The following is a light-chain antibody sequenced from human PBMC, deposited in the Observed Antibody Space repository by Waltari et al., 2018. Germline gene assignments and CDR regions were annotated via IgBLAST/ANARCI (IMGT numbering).Light chain of an antibody. J-gene: IGKJ4*01. V-gene: IGKV3-11*01. Sequence: IVLTQPPATLSLSPAVSATLSCRASQSVNWYLAWYHQRPGQAPRLLIYDTSNRATGIPARFSGSGSETDFTLTISSLEPEDSAVYYCQQRRNWPLTFGGGTKVEIK. CDR1: QSVNWY. CDR2: DTS. CDR3: QQRRNWPLT.